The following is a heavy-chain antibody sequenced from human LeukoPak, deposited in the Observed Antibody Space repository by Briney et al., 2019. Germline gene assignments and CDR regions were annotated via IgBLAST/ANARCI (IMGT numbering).Heavy chain of an antibody. J-gene: IGHJ4*02. CDR2: ISGSGGST. V-gene: IGHV3-23*01. Sequence: GGSLRLSCAASGFTFSSYAMSWVRQAPGKGLEWVSAISGSGGSTYYADSVKGRFTISRDNSKNTLYLQMNSLRAEDTAVYYCAKDSNVLRFLEWLLGYFDYWGQGTLVTVSS. CDR3: AKDSNVLRFLEWLLGYFDY. D-gene: IGHD3-3*01. CDR1: GFTFSSYA.